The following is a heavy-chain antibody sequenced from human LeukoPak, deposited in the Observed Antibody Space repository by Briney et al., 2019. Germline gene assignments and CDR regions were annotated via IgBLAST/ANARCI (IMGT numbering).Heavy chain of an antibody. J-gene: IGHJ4*02. CDR3: ARARYYDSWSGYSYFDY. CDR2: IYTSGST. Sequence: SETLSLTCTVSGGSISSGSYYWSWIRQPAGKGLEWIGRIYTSGSTNYNPSLKSRVTISVDTSKNQFSLKLSSVTAADTAVYYCARARYYDSWSGYSYFDYWGQGTLVTVSS. CDR1: GGSISSGSYY. V-gene: IGHV4-61*02. D-gene: IGHD3-3*01.